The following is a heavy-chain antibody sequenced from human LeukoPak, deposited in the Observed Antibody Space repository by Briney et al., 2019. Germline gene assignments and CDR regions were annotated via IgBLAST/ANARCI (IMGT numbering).Heavy chain of an antibody. V-gene: IGHV3-33*01. CDR3: ARGAIRRYFDWPTRFDY. D-gene: IGHD3-9*01. CDR1: GFTFSSYG. Sequence: PGRSLRLSCAASGFTFSSYGMHWVRQAPGKGLEWVAVIWYDGSNKYYADSVKGRFTISRDNSKNTLYLQMNSLRAEDTAVYYCARGAIRRYFDWPTRFDYWGQGTPVTVSS. CDR2: IWYDGSNK. J-gene: IGHJ4*02.